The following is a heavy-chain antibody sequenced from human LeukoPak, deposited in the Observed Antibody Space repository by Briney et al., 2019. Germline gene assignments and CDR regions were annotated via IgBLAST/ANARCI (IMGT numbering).Heavy chain of an antibody. CDR3: VKDHKSGRFFDF. CDR2: IPGRGDYT. D-gene: IGHD3-16*01. J-gene: IGHJ4*02. CDR1: GFTFSNIG. Sequence: PGGSLRLSCVTSGFTFSNIGMNWVRQAPGKGLEWVAAIPGRGDYTYYADSLRGRFSISRDNSKSTLYLQMTSLRAEDTAIYYCVKDHKSGRFFDFWGQGTLVTVS. V-gene: IGHV3-23*01.